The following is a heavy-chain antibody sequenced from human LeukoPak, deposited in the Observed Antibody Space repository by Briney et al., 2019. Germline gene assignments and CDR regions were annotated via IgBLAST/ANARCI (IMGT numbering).Heavy chain of an antibody. CDR3: ARGELLWFGELLGALAEYFQH. CDR2: INTNTGNP. Sequence: ASVKVSCKASGYTFTSYAMNWVRQAPGQGLEWRGWINTNTGNPTYAQGFTGRFVFSLDTSVSTAYLQISSLKAEDTAVYYCARGELLWFGELLGALAEYFQHWGQGTLVTVSS. CDR1: GYTFTSYA. V-gene: IGHV7-4-1*02. J-gene: IGHJ1*01. D-gene: IGHD3-10*01.